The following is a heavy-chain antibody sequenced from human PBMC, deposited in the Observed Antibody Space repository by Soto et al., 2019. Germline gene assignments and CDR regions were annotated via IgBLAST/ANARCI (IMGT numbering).Heavy chain of an antibody. V-gene: IGHV3-30*18. J-gene: IGHJ3*02. CDR2: ISYDGSNK. Sequence: PGGSLRLSCAASGFTFSSYGMHWVRQAPGKGLEWVAVISYDGSNKYYADSVKGRFTISRDNSKNTLYLQMNSLGAEDTAVYYCAKEAVYGDYGTVAFDIWGQGTMVT. CDR1: GFTFSSYG. CDR3: AKEAVYGDYGTVAFDI. D-gene: IGHD4-17*01.